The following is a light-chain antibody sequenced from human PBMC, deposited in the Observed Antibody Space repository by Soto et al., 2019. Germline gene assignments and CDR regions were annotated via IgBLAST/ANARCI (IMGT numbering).Light chain of an antibody. Sequence: QSALTQPASVSGSPGQSITISCTGSSSDVGTYDLVSWYQHHPGAAPKLMIYEATRRPSGISNRFSGSKSGNTASLTISGLQAEDEADYYCSSYTAGGTIFGTGTKLTVL. CDR2: EAT. J-gene: IGLJ1*01. CDR1: SSDVGTYDL. CDR3: SSYTAGGTI. V-gene: IGLV2-14*02.